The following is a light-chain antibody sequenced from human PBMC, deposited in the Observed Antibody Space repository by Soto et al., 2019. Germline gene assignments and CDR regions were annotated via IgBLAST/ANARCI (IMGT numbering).Light chain of an antibody. V-gene: IGKV3-11*01. Sequence: EIVLTQSPATLSLSPGERATLSCRASQSVSSYLAWYQQKPGQAPRLLIYDASNRATGIPARFSGSGSGTDFTLTISSLEPEDFAVYYCQQRRNSPPTFGQGTKLEIK. CDR2: DAS. CDR3: QQRRNSPPT. CDR1: QSVSSY. J-gene: IGKJ2*01.